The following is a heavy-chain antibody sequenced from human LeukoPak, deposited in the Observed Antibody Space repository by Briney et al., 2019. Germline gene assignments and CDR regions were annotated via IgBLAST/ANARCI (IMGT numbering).Heavy chain of an antibody. CDR3: ARDRGTWNDDGFDY. CDR1: GGSISSYY. V-gene: IGHV4-59*12. CDR2: ISYSGST. J-gene: IGHJ4*02. Sequence: PSETLSLTCTVSGGSISSYYWSWVRQPPGKGLEWIGYISYSGSTNYNPSLKSRVTMTVDKSKNQFSLKLSSVTAADTAVYYCARDRGTWNDDGFDYWGQGTLVTVSS. D-gene: IGHD1-1*01.